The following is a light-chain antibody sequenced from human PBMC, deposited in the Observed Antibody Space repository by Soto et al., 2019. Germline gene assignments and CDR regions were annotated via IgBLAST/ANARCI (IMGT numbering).Light chain of an antibody. CDR3: QQYNNWS. CDR2: AAS. J-gene: IGKJ5*01. Sequence: EILMTQSPATLSVSPGETATLSCRASQSVGSNLAWYQQKPGQAPRLLIYAASTRATGIPARFSGSGSGTEFTLTISSMQSEDFAVYYCQQYNNWSFGHGTRLEIK. V-gene: IGKV3-15*01. CDR1: QSVGSN.